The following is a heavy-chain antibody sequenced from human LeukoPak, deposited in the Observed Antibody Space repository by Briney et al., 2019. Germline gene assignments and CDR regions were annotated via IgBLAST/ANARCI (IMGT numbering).Heavy chain of an antibody. CDR1: GFTFSSYA. CDR3: AKDMAAYYYASGNIDY. J-gene: IGHJ4*02. D-gene: IGHD3-10*01. CDR2: ISYDGSNK. V-gene: IGHV3-30*04. Sequence: GGSLRLSCAASGFTFSSYAMHWVRQAPGKGLEWVAVISYDGSNKYYADSVKGRFTISRDNSKNSLYLQMNSLRAEDTALYYCAKDMAAYYYASGNIDYWGQGTLVTVSS.